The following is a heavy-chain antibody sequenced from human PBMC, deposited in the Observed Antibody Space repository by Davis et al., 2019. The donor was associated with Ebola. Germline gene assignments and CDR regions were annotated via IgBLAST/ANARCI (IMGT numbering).Heavy chain of an antibody. D-gene: IGHD6-19*01. CDR2: IWYDGSNK. V-gene: IGHV3-33*01. CDR1: GYTLTDYQ. J-gene: IGHJ3*02. Sequence: SCKASGYTLTDYQMHWVRQAPGKGLEWVAVIWYDGSNKYYADSVKGRFTISRDNSKNTLYLQMNSLRAEDTAVYYCARDSRITVTEGDDAFDIWGQGTMVTVSS. CDR3: ARDSRITVTEGDDAFDI.